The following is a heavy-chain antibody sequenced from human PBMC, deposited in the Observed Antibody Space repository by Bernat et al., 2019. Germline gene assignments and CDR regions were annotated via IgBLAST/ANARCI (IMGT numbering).Heavy chain of an antibody. CDR2: IKQDGREK. J-gene: IGHJ4*02. CDR3: ARVPGVERYFDY. Sequence: EVQLVESGGGLVQPGGSLRLSCAASGFTFSSVWMSWVRQVPGKGLEGVANIKQDGREKFYVDAVKCRFTISRDNAKNSLYLQMNSLRAEDTAVYYCARVPGVERYFDYWGQGTLVTVSS. D-gene: IGHD1-1*01. CDR1: GFTFSSVW. V-gene: IGHV3-7*01.